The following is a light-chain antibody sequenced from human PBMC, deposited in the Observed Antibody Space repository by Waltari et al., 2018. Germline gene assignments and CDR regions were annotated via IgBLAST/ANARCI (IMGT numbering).Light chain of an antibody. CDR3: YTEDSTWGA. CDR2: DEN. J-gene: IGLJ2*01. V-gene: IGLV3-10*01. Sequence: SFDLTQPPSLSVSPGQAASVPCSGAGLPTKLAYWFQKKSGQAPVLIIYDENKRPSGIPERFSASSSGTMATLTISGAQVEDEADYFCYTEDSTWGAFGGGTKLTVL. CDR1: GLPTKL.